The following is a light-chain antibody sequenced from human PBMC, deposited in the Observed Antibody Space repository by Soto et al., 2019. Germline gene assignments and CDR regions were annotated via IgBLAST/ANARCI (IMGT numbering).Light chain of an antibody. CDR3: QQRSNWPLT. CDR2: DAS. Sequence: EIVLTQSPATLSLSPGERATLSCRASQSVRSYLAWYQQKPGQDPRLLIYDASNRATGIPARFSGIGSGTDFTLTISSLEPEDFAVYYCQQRSNWPLTFGGGTKVDIK. J-gene: IGKJ4*01. V-gene: IGKV3-11*01. CDR1: QSVRSY.